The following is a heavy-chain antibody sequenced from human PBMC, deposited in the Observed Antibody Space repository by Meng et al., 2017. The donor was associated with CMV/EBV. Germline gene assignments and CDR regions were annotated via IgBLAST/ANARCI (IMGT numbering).Heavy chain of an antibody. CDR2: IYYSGTT. D-gene: IGHD3-22*01. Sequence: VQPRESGPRLVNPSPPLSLPCSVSGGSISSGDYYWGWIRPPPGKGLEWIGYIYYSGTTYYNPSLESRVTISVDMSKNQFSLNLSSVTAADTAVYYCARLSGSGTTSTGYHYVFDSWGQGTLVTVSS. V-gene: IGHV4-30-4*08. J-gene: IGHJ4*02. CDR1: GGSISSGDYY. CDR3: ARLSGSGTTSTGYHYVFDS.